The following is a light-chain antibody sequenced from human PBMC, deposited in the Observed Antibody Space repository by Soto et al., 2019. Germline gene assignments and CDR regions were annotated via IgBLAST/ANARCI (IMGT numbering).Light chain of an antibody. CDR2: GAT. CDR1: LSIGSSY. J-gene: IGKJ2*01. Sequence: EIVLTQSPGTLSLSPGERATLSCRASLSIGSSYVAWYQQKPGQAPRLLMYGATFRATGIPDRFSGSGSGTDFTLTISTLEPEDFAVYYCPQYGSSPYTFGQGTKLEIK. V-gene: IGKV3-20*01. CDR3: PQYGSSPYT.